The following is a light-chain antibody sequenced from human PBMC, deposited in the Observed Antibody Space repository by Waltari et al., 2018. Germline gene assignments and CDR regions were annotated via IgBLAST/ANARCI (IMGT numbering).Light chain of an antibody. V-gene: IGLV2-11*01. J-gene: IGLJ3*02. CDR1: RIDVGYNNF. CDR3: FSYAGSYTWV. Sequence: QSAVTQPRSVSGSPGQSVTISCTGTRIDVGYNNFVSWYQHHPDKAPNVIIYNVDKRPSGVPARFSGSKSGNTASLTISGLQAEDEADYYCFSYAGSYTWVFGGGTTLTVL. CDR2: NVD.